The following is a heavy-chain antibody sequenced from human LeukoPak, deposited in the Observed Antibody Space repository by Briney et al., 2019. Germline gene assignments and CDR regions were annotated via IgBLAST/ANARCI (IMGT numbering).Heavy chain of an antibody. CDR1: GYSFTNYW. J-gene: IGHJ4*02. D-gene: IGHD6-13*01. CDR3: ARLSASIAAAGNYFDY. Sequence: GESLKISCKGSGYSFTNYWIGWVRQMPGKGLEWMGIIYPGDSDTRYSPSFQGQVTISADKSISTAYLQWSSLKASDTAMYYCARLSASIAAAGNYFDYWGQGTLVTVSS. CDR2: IYPGDSDT. V-gene: IGHV5-51*01.